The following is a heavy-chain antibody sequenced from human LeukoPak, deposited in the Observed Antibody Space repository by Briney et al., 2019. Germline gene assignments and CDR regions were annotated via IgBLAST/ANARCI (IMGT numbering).Heavy chain of an antibody. CDR3: AREGQVMVRGVFDY. CDR2: IYSGGST. J-gene: IGHJ4*02. D-gene: IGHD3-10*01. V-gene: IGHV3-66*01. CDR1: GFTVSSNY. Sequence: PGGSLRLSCAASGFTVSSNYMSWVRQAPGKGLEWVSVIYSGGSTYYADSVKGRFTISRDNSKNTLYPQMNSLRAEDTAVYYCAREGQVMVRGVFDYWGQGTLVTVSS.